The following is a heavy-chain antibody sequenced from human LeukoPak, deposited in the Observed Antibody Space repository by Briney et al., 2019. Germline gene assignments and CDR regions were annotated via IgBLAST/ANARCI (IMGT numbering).Heavy chain of an antibody. CDR1: GFTFSSYA. V-gene: IGHV3-23*01. D-gene: IGHD6-13*01. CDR2: ISGSGGST. CDR3: AKDVGSWYDAFDI. Sequence: PGGSLRLSCAASGFTFSSYAMTWVRQAPGKGLEWVSTISGSGGSTYYADSVKSRFTISRDNSKSTLYLQTDSLRAEDTAVYYCAKDVGSWYDAFDIWGQGTMVTVSS. J-gene: IGHJ3*02.